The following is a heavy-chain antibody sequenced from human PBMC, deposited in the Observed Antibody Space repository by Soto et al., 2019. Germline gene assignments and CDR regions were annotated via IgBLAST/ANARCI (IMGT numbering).Heavy chain of an antibody. CDR1: GFTFTSYW. Sequence: EVQVVESGGASVQPGGSLRLSCAASGFTFTSYWIHWVRQAPGKGLLWMSRIKGDETTSSYADSVKGRFTISRDNAKNTVYLQMNSLRAEDTAVYYCARGAFGSYYVDYWGQGTLVPVSS. J-gene: IGHJ4*02. CDR2: IKGDETTS. V-gene: IGHV3-74*01. CDR3: ARGAFGSYYVDY. D-gene: IGHD3-10*01.